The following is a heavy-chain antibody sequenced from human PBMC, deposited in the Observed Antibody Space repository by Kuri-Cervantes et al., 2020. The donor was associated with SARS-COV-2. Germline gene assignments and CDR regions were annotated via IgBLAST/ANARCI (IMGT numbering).Heavy chain of an antibody. CDR3: ATSPSAIVPAAMYYYYGMDV. D-gene: IGHD2-2*01. CDR2: FDPEDGET. CDR1: GYTLTELS. V-gene: IGHV1-24*01. Sequence: ASVKVSCKVSGYTLTELSMHWVRQAPGKGLEWMGGFDPEDGETIYAQKFQGRVTMTEDTSTDTAYMELSSLRSEDTAVYYCATSPSAIVPAAMYYYYGMDVWGQGTTVTGSS. J-gene: IGHJ6*01.